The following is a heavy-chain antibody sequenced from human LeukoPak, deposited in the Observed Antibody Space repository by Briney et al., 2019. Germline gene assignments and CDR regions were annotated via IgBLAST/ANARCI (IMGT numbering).Heavy chain of an antibody. CDR2: ISGSRGST. CDR1: GFTFSSYA. CDR3: AKVRIRSLYYFDY. J-gene: IGHJ4*02. D-gene: IGHD3-3*01. Sequence: GGSLRLSCAASGFTFSSYAMSWVRQAPGKGLEWVSAISGSRGSTYYADSVKGRFTVSRDNSKNTLYLQMNSLRAEDTAVYYCAKVRIRSLYYFDYWGQGTLVTVSS. V-gene: IGHV3-23*01.